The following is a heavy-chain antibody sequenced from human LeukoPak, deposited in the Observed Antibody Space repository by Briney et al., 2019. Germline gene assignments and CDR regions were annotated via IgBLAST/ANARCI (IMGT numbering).Heavy chain of an antibody. V-gene: IGHV1-2*02. J-gene: IGHJ6*03. D-gene: IGHD4-17*01. CDR2: INPNSGGT. Sequence: ASVKVSCKVSGNTLTELSMHWVRQAPGQGLEWMGWINPNSGGTNYAQKFQGRVTMTRDTSISTAYMELSRLRSDDTAVYYCARGNDDYGDHGYYYYCMDVWGKGTTVTISS. CDR1: GNTLTELS. CDR3: ARGNDDYGDHGYYYYCMDV.